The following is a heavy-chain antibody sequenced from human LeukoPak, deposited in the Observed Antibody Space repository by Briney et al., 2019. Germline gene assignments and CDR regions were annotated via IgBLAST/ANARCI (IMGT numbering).Heavy chain of an antibody. Sequence: GGALRLSCAVSGLTFSSCSMNWVRQAPGKGLEWVSYISSSSSTIYYADSVKGRFTISRDNAKNSLYLQMNSLRDEDSAVYYCARDPHIAAAGTIFDYWGQGTLVTVSS. CDR2: ISSSSSTI. V-gene: IGHV3-48*02. J-gene: IGHJ4*02. D-gene: IGHD6-13*01. CDR3: ARDPHIAAAGTIFDY. CDR1: GLTFSSCS.